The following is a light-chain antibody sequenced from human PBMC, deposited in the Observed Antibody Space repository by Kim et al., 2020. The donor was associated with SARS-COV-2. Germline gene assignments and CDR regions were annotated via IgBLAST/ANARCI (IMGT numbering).Light chain of an antibody. CDR3: QQPMRT. V-gene: IGKV1-9*01. CDR1: QGISSY. J-gene: IGKJ2*02. CDR2: AAS. Sequence: SSLSASVGDRVTITCRASQGISSYLAWYQQKPEKAPKLLIYAASTLQSGVPSRFSGSGSGTEFTLTISSLQPEDFATYYCQQPMRTFGQGTKLEI.